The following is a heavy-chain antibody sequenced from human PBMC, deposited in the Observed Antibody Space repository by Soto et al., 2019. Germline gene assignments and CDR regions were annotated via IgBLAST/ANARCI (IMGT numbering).Heavy chain of an antibody. CDR2: IYYSGST. CDR3: ARVNYCSSGSCYLLDY. J-gene: IGHJ4*02. D-gene: IGHD2-2*01. V-gene: IGHV4-61*08. CDR1: GGSVSSGGYY. Sequence: SETLSLTCTVSGGSVSSGGYYWSWIRQPPGKGLEWIGYIYYSGSTNYNPSLKSRVTISVNTSKNQFSLTLSSVTAADTAVYYCARVNYCSSGSCYLLDYCGQGTLVTVSS.